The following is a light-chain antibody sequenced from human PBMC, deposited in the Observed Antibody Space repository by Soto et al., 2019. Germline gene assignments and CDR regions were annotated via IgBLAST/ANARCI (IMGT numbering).Light chain of an antibody. Sequence: DIVMTQSPDSLAVSLGERATINCKSSQSVLYSSNNKNYLAWYQQKPGQPPKLLIYWASTRESGVPDRLSGTVSGTDFTLTISSLQAEDVAVYYCQQYYSTPQYTFGPGTKVDI. CDR2: WAS. V-gene: IGKV4-1*01. J-gene: IGKJ3*01. CDR3: QQYYSTPQYT. CDR1: QSVLYSSNNKNY.